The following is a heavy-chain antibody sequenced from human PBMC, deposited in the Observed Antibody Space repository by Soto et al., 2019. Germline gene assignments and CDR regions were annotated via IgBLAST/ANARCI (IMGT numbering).Heavy chain of an antibody. CDR2: ISYDGSNK. J-gene: IGHJ4*02. D-gene: IGHD3-9*01. V-gene: IGHV3-30*18. Sequence: XGSLRLSCSAAGFTFSSYGMHWVRQAPGRGLEWVAVISYDGSNKYYADSVKGRFTISRDNSKNTLYLQMNSLRAEDTAVYYCAKELRYFDWLSTTFDYWGQGTLVTVSS. CDR3: AKELRYFDWLSTTFDY. CDR1: GFTFSSYG.